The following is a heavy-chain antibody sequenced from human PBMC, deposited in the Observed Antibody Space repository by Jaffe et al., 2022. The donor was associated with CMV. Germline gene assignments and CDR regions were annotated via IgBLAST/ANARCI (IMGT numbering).Heavy chain of an antibody. Sequence: EMQLVESGGGLGQPGGSLRLSCSASGFTSSSYEMNWVRQAPGKGLEWVSYISHNGKTIYYADSVKGRFTISRDNAQNSLYLQMNSLRAEDTAVYYCTREDGAVAHDAFDIWGQGTMVTVSS. CDR1: GFTSSSYE. V-gene: IGHV3-48*03. CDR3: TREDGAVAHDAFDI. CDR2: ISHNGKTI. J-gene: IGHJ3*02. D-gene: IGHD6-19*01.